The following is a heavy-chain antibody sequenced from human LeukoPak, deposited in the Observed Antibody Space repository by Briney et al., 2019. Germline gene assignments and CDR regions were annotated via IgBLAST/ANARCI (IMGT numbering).Heavy chain of an antibody. Sequence: PGGSLRLSCAASGFTFSSYGMHRVRQAPGKGLEWVAVISSDGSDKYYADSVKGRFTISRDNSKNTMYLQMNSLRDEDTAVYYCAKGSATTVVTIDYWGQGTLVTVSS. D-gene: IGHD4-23*01. CDR2: ISSDGSDK. CDR3: AKGSATTVVTIDY. CDR1: GFTFSSYG. V-gene: IGHV3-30*18. J-gene: IGHJ4*02.